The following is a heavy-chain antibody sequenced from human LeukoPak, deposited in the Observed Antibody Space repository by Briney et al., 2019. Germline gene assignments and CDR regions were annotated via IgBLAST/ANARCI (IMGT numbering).Heavy chain of an antibody. CDR1: GFNFGSYS. CDR3: AKFVNQYAAFDI. Sequence: GGSLRLSCAASGFNFGSYSMTWVRQAPGKGLEWVSGISGVAGNTFYADSVKGQFTISRDNSKNTLYLQMNSLRAEDTAVYYCAKFVNQYAAFDIWGQGTLVTVSS. V-gene: IGHV3-23*01. D-gene: IGHD2-2*01. J-gene: IGHJ3*02. CDR2: ISGVAGNT.